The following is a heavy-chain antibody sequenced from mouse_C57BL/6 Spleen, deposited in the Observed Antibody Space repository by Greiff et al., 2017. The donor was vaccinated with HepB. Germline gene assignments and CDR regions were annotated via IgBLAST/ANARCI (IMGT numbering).Heavy chain of an antibody. CDR1: GYTFTDYN. V-gene: IGHV1-18*01. CDR2: INPNNGGT. Sequence: VQLQQSGPELVKPGASVKIPCKASGYTFTDYNMDWVKQSHGKSLEWIGDINPNNGGTIYNQKFKGKATLTVDKSSSTAYMELRSLTSEDTAVYYCARTYYSNYRAWFAYWGQGTLVTVSA. J-gene: IGHJ3*01. D-gene: IGHD2-5*01. CDR3: ARTYYSNYRAWFAY.